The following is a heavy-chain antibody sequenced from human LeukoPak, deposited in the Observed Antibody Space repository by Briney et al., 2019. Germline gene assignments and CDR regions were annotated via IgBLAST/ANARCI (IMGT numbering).Heavy chain of an antibody. CDR1: GFTFSSYG. J-gene: IGHJ5*02. Sequence: PGGSLRLSCAASGFTFSSYGMHWVRQAPGKGLEWVAFIRYDGSNKYYADSVKGRFTISRDNSKNTLYLQMNSLKTEDTAVYYCATDVPYSYGALDRWGQGTLVTVSS. V-gene: IGHV3-30*02. CDR2: IRYDGSNK. D-gene: IGHD5-18*01. CDR3: ATDVPYSYGALDR.